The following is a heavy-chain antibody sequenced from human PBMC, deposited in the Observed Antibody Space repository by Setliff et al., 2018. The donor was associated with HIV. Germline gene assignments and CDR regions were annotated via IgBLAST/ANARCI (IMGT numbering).Heavy chain of an antibody. V-gene: IGHV1-18*01. Sequence: ASVKVSCKASGYTFNSYGITWVRQAPGQGLEWMGWISAYDGNTKYALKFQGRVTLTTDTFTSTAYMELSSLRYDDTAVYYCARGSAYWDFDYWGQGTLVTVSS. CDR1: GYTFNSYG. CDR2: ISAYDGNT. J-gene: IGHJ4*02. D-gene: IGHD2-8*02. CDR3: ARGSAYWDFDY.